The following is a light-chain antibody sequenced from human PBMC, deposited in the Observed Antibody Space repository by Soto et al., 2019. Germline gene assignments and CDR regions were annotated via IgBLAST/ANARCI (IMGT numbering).Light chain of an antibody. V-gene: IGKV1-5*01. CDR3: QQYNSYPWT. CDR1: QSISTW. J-gene: IGKJ1*01. CDR2: DAS. Sequence: DIQMTQSPSTLSSSVGDRVTITCRASQSISTWLAWYQQKSGKAPKRLIYDASILESGVPSRFSGNGSGTEFTLTISSLQPDDFATYYCQQYNSYPWTFGQGTKVEIK.